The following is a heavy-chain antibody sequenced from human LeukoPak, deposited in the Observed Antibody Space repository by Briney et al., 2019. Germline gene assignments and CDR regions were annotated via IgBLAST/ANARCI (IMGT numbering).Heavy chain of an antibody. V-gene: IGHV3-53*01. CDR3: GSEPDYVDGED. CDR2: IYSGGST. D-gene: IGHD4/OR15-4a*01. CDR1: EFTVSSNY. J-gene: IGHJ4*02. Sequence: GGSLRLSCAASEFTVSSNYMSWVRQAPGKGLEWVSVIYSGGSTYYADSVKGRFTISRDNSKNTLYLQMNNLRAEDTAVYYCGSEPDYVDGEDWGQGTLVTVSS.